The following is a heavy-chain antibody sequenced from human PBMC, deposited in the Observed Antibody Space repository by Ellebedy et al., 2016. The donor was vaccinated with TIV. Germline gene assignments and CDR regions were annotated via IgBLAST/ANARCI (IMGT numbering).Heavy chain of an antibody. CDR3: VKDREGYGYFDH. Sequence: PGGSLRLSCSASGFTFSRYAMHWVRQAPGKGLEYVSAISSNGGSTYYADSVKGRFTISRDNPKNTMYLQMSSLRTEDTAVYYCVKDREGYGYFDHWGQGTLVTVSS. CDR1: GFTFSRYA. J-gene: IGHJ4*02. D-gene: IGHD5-24*01. CDR2: ISSNGGST. V-gene: IGHV3-64D*06.